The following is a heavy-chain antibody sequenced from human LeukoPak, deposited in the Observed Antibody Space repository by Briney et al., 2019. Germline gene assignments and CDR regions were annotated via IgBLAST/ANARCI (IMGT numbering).Heavy chain of an antibody. CDR1: GFTFTSSA. J-gene: IGHJ4*02. V-gene: IGHV1-58*02. Sequence: PWASVKVSCKASGFTFTSSAMQWVRQARGQRLEWIGWIVVGSGNTNYAQKFQERVTITRDMSTSTAYMELSSLRSEDTAVYYCAADPRGYYYDSSGYYSTFDYWGQGTLATVSS. CDR3: AADPRGYYYDSSGYYSTFDY. D-gene: IGHD3-22*01. CDR2: IVVGSGNT.